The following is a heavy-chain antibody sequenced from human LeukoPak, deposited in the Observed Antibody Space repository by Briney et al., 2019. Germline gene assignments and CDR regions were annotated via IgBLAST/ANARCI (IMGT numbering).Heavy chain of an antibody. Sequence: GGSLRLSCAASGFTFSSYGMHWVRQAPGKGLEWVAFIRYDGSNKYYADSVKGRFTISRDNSKNTLYLQMNSLRAEDTAVYYCAKDSLYYYGSGSYSYFDYWGQGTLVTVSS. CDR2: IRYDGSNK. D-gene: IGHD3-10*01. CDR1: GFTFSSYG. J-gene: IGHJ4*02. V-gene: IGHV3-30*02. CDR3: AKDSLYYYGSGSYSYFDY.